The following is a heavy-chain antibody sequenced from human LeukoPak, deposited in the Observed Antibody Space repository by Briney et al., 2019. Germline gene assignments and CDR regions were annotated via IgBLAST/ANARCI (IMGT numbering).Heavy chain of an antibody. D-gene: IGHD6-19*01. V-gene: IGHV3-9*01. CDR1: GFTFDDHA. CDR2: ISWNSETI. Sequence: GRSLTLSCAASGFTFDDHAMHWVRQAPGKGLEWVAGISWNSETIGYADSVKGRFTISRDNAKNSLYLQMHTLRAEDTALYYCAKDKDAWGSSGWYKSDYWGQGTLVTVFS. CDR3: AKDKDAWGSSGWYKSDY. J-gene: IGHJ4*02.